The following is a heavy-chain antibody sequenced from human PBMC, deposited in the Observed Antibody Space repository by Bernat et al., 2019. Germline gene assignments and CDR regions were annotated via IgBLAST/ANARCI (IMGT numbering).Heavy chain of an antibody. Sequence: QLQLVESGGGVVQPGRSLRLSCAASGFTFSSYGMHWVRQAPGKGLEWVAVISYDGSNKYYADSVKGRFTISRDNSKNTLYLQMNSLRAEDTAVYYCAKDPGVYSTVVTRYFDYWGQGTLVTVSS. V-gene: IGHV3-30*18. J-gene: IGHJ4*02. CDR2: ISYDGSNK. CDR1: GFTFSSYG. CDR3: AKDPGVYSTVVTRYFDY. D-gene: IGHD4-23*01.